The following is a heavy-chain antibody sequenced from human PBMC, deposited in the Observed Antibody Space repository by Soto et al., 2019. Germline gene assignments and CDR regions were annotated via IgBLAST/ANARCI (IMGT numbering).Heavy chain of an antibody. D-gene: IGHD3-22*01. CDR1: GGTFSSYA. CDR2: IIPIFGTA. J-gene: IGHJ3*02. CDR3: AREYYYDSSGYASDAFDI. Sequence: ASVKVSCKASGGTFSSYAISWVRQAPGRGLEWMGGIIPIFGTANYAQKFQGRVTITAGKSTSTAYMELSSLRSEDTAVYYCAREYYYDSSGYASDAFDIWGQGTMVTVSS. V-gene: IGHV1-69*06.